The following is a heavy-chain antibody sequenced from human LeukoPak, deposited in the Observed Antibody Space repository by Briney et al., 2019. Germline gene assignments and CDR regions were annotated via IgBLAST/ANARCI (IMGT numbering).Heavy chain of an antibody. CDR1: GGSISSYY. J-gene: IGHJ5*02. D-gene: IGHD3-10*01. V-gene: IGHV4-59*13. CDR2: IYYSGST. Sequence: SETLSLTCTVSGGSISSYYWSWMRQPPGKGLKGIGYIYYSGSTHYNPSLKSRVTISVDTSKNQFSLKLSSVTAADTAASYCTRTRSGSYYRGNDWFDPCGQGTLVTVSS. CDR3: TRTRSGSYYRGNDWFDP.